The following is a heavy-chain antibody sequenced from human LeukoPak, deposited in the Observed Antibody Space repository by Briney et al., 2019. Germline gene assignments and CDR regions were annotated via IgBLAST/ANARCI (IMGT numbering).Heavy chain of an antibody. V-gene: IGHV4-39*01. J-gene: IGHJ4*02. CDR3: VRHGSVGDASRFLEWLSPFDY. Sequence: SETLSLTCTVSGGSISSTDSYRGWIRQPPGKGLEWIASIYYSGSTYYKPSLKSRVNISVDPSRNQLSLKLRSVTAADTGVYYCVRHGSVGDASRFLEWLSPFDYWGQGALVVVST. CDR1: GGSISSTDSY. D-gene: IGHD3-3*01. CDR2: IYYSGST.